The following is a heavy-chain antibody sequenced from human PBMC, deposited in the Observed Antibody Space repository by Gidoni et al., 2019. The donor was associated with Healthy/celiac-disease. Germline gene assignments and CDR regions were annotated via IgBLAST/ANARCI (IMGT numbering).Heavy chain of an antibody. Sequence: EVQLLESGGGLVQPGGSLRLSCAASGFTFSSYAMRWVRQAPGKGLEWVAAISGSGGSTYYADSVKGRFTISRDNSKNTLYLQMNSLRAEDTAVYYCAKDSLRSQDPYYFDYWGQGTLVTVSS. CDR1: GFTFSSYA. D-gene: IGHD3-16*01. CDR3: AKDSLRSQDPYYFDY. V-gene: IGHV3-23*01. CDR2: ISGSGGST. J-gene: IGHJ4*02.